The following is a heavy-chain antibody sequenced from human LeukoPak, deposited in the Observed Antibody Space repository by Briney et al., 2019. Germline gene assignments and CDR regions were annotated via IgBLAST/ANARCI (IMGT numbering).Heavy chain of an antibody. Sequence: GASVKVSCKASGYTFTSYYMHWVRQAPGQGLEWMGWINPNSGGTNYAQKFQGRVTMTRDTSISTAYMELSRLRSDDTAVYYCARAQYYDILTGFALGAFDPWGQGTLVTVSS. CDR2: INPNSGGT. CDR1: GYTFTSYY. V-gene: IGHV1-2*02. CDR3: ARAQYYDILTGFALGAFDP. D-gene: IGHD3-9*01. J-gene: IGHJ5*02.